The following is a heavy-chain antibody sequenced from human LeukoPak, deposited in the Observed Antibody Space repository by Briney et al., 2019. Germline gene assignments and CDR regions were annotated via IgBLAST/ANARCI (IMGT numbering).Heavy chain of an antibody. J-gene: IGHJ5*02. Sequence: LRLSCAASGFTFDDYAMHWIRQHPGKGLEWIGYIYYSGSTYYNPSLKSRVTISVDTSKNQFSLKLSSVTAADTAVYYCAREGTSIAVAETNWFDPWGQGTLVTVSS. V-gene: IGHV4-31*02. CDR3: AREGTSIAVAETNWFDP. CDR2: IYYSGST. CDR1: GFTFDDYA. D-gene: IGHD6-19*01.